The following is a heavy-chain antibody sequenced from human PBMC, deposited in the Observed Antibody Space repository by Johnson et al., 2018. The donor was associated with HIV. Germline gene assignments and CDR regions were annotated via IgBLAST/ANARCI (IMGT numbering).Heavy chain of an antibody. V-gene: IGHV3-33*01. D-gene: IGHD3-22*01. CDR3: ARDVAATMIVVGGAYDAFDI. CDR1: GFTFSSYG. CDR2: IWYDGSNK. Sequence: VQLVESGGGVVQPGRSLRLSCVASGFTFSSYGMHWVRQAPGKGLEWVAVIWYDGSNKYYADSVKGRFTISRDNAKNTLYLQMNSLRAEDTAVYYCARDVAATMIVVGGAYDAFDIWGQGTMVTVSS. J-gene: IGHJ3*02.